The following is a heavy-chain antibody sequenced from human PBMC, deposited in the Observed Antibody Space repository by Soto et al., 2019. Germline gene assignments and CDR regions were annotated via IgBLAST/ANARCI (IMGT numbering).Heavy chain of an antibody. V-gene: IGHV4-39*01. CDR3: ARRRITIFGVVMYFDY. J-gene: IGHJ4*02. Sequence: PSETLSLTCTVSGGSISSSSYYWGWIRQPPGKGLEWIGSIYYSGSTYYNPSLKSRVTISVDTSKNQFSLKLSSVTAADTAVYYCARRRITIFGVVMYFDYWGQGTLVTVSS. CDR1: GGSISSSSYY. CDR2: IYYSGST. D-gene: IGHD3-3*01.